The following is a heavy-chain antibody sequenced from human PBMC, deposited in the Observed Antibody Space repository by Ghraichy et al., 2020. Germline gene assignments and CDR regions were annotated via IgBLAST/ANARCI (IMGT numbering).Heavy chain of an antibody. D-gene: IGHD6-19*01. CDR2: IYYSGST. V-gene: IGHV4-59*08. J-gene: IGHJ3*02. CDR1: GGSISRYY. CDR3: ARHMGSGWPDAFDI. Sequence: SETLSLTCTVSGGSISRYYWSWIRQPPGKGLEWIGYIYYSGSTNYNPSLKSRVRISVDTSKNQFSLKLSAVTAADTATYYCARHMGSGWPDAFDIWGQGTMVGVSS.